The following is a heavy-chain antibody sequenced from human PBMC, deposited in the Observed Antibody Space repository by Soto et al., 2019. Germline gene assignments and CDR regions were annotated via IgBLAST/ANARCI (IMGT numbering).Heavy chain of an antibody. J-gene: IGHJ5*02. CDR2: INPSGGST. CDR1: GYTFTSYY. D-gene: IGHD3-3*01. V-gene: IGHV1-46*01. Sequence: QVQLVQSGAEVKKPGASVKVSCKASGYTFTSYYMHWVRQAPGQGLEWMGIINPSGGSTSYAQKFQGRVTMTRDTSTSTVYMELSSLRSEDTAVYYCAREGASTIFGVVIYNWFDHWGQGTLVTVSS. CDR3: AREGASTIFGVVIYNWFDH.